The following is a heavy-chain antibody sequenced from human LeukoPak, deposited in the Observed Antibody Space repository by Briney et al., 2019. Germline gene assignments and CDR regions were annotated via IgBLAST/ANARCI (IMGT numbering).Heavy chain of an antibody. Sequence: GGSLRLSCAASGFTFSSYSMNWVRQAPGKGLEWVSSISSSSSYIYYADPVKGRFTISRDNAKNSLYLQMNSLRAEDTAVYYCATTTVIDYYGMDVWGQGTTVTVSS. V-gene: IGHV3-21*01. D-gene: IGHD4-17*01. CDR2: ISSSSSYI. J-gene: IGHJ6*02. CDR3: ATTTVIDYYGMDV. CDR1: GFTFSSYS.